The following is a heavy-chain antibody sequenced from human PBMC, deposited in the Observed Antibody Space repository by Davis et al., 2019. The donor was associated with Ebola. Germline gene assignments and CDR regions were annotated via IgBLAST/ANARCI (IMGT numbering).Heavy chain of an antibody. CDR3: ATDNVDIVATPFDY. CDR2: ISAYNGNT. Sequence: ASVKVSCKASGYTFKNYAISWVRQAPGQGLEWMGWISAYNGNTNYAQILQGRVTMTTDTSTGTAYMELRSLRSDDTAVYYCATDNVDIVATPFDYWGQGTLVTVSS. V-gene: IGHV1-18*01. J-gene: IGHJ4*02. D-gene: IGHD5-12*01. CDR1: GYTFKNYA.